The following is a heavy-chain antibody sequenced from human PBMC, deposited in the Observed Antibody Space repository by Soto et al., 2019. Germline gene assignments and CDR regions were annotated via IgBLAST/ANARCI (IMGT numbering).Heavy chain of an antibody. CDR1: GFTFSSYG. J-gene: IGHJ6*02. CDR3: AKESLPTSSSWYYYYYGMDV. D-gene: IGHD6-13*01. CDR2: ISYDGSNK. Sequence: GGSLRLSCAASGFTFSSYGMHWVRQAPGKGLEWVAVISYDGSNKYYADSVKGRFTISRDNSKNTLYLQMNSLRAEDTAVYYCAKESLPTSSSWYYYYYGMDVWGQGTTVTVSS. V-gene: IGHV3-30*18.